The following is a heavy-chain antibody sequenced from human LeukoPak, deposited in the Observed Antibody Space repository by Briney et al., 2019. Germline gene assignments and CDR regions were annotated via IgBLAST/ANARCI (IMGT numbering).Heavy chain of an antibody. CDR2: ISYDGSNK. D-gene: IGHD3-22*01. Sequence: SGRSLRLSCAASGFTFSSYAMHWVRQATGKGLEWVAVISYDGSNKYYADSVKGRFTISRDNSKNTLYLQMNSLRAEDTAVYYCARETIVVVINNWFDPWGQGTLVTVSS. V-gene: IGHV3-30-3*01. J-gene: IGHJ5*02. CDR1: GFTFSSYA. CDR3: ARETIVVVINNWFDP.